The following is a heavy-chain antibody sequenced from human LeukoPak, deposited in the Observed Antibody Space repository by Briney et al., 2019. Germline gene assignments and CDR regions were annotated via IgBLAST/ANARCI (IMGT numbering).Heavy chain of an antibody. V-gene: IGHV1-3*01. CDR3: ARDFGSSSGYYWFDP. CDR2: INAGNGIT. D-gene: IGHD6-19*01. CDR1: GYIFTAYA. J-gene: IGHJ5*02. Sequence: SVKVSCKASGYIFTAYAIHWVRQAPRQGLEWMGWINAGNGITKYSQKFQGRVTITRDTSATTVYMELSSLRSEDTALYYCARDFGSSSGYYWFDPWGQGTLVTVSS.